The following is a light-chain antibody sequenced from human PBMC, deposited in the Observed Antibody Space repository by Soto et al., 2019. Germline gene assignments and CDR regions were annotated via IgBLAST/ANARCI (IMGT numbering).Light chain of an antibody. CDR3: QQLNSYPWT. V-gene: IGKV1-9*01. CDR2: AAS. J-gene: IGKJ1*01. Sequence: IQLTQSPSSLSASVGDRATIACRASQGISSSLAWYQQQPGKAPKLLLYAASTLQSGVPSRFSGSGSGTDFTLTISSLQPEDFATYYCQQLNSYPWTFGQGTKVEIK. CDR1: QGISSS.